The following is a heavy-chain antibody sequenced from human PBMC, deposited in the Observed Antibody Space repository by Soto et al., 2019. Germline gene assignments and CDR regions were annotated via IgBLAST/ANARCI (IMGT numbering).Heavy chain of an antibody. J-gene: IGHJ6*02. D-gene: IGHD6-19*01. Sequence: EVQLLESGGGLVQPGGSLRLSCAASGFTFSSYAMSWVRQAPGKGLEWVSAISGSGGSTYYADSVKGRFTISRDNSKNTLYLQMNSLRAEDTAVYYCAKDGNSSGWYMWYYYGMDVWGQGTTVTVSS. CDR2: ISGSGGST. V-gene: IGHV3-23*01. CDR1: GFTFSSYA. CDR3: AKDGNSSGWYMWYYYGMDV.